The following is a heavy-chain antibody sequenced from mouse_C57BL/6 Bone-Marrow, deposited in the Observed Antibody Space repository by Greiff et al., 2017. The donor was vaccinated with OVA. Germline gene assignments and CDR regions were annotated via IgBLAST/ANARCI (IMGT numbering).Heavy chain of an antibody. CDR3: ARVYYYGSSSYAMDY. D-gene: IGHD1-1*01. Sequence: QVQLQQPGAELVRPGTSVKLSCKASGYTFTSYWMHWVKQRPGQGLEWIGVIDPSDSYTNYNQKFKGKATLTVDTSSSTAYMQLSSLTSEDSAVYYCARVYYYGSSSYAMDYWGQGTSVTVSS. CDR2: IDPSDSYT. J-gene: IGHJ4*01. V-gene: IGHV1-59*01. CDR1: GYTFTSYW.